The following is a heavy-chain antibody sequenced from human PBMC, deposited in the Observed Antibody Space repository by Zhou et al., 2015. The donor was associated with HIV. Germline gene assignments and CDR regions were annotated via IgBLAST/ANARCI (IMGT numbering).Heavy chain of an antibody. V-gene: IGHV1-69*17. CDR1: GDIFSGSD. CDR2: ITPLFDIE. D-gene: IGHD3-22*01. Sequence: QVQLVQSGAEMKKPGSSVKVSCKASGDIFSGSDISWVRQAPGQGLEWMGGITPLFDIEDYAQKFRGRLTITADKSTSAAYMELSSLRSEDAAVYYCARSSGNYDYAFDIWGQGTNLFVSS. CDR3: ARSSGNYDYAFDI. J-gene: IGHJ3*02.